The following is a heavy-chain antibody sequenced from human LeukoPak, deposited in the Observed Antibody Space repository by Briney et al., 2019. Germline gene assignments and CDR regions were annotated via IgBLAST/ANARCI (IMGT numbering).Heavy chain of an antibody. J-gene: IGHJ4*02. CDR2: IYHSGST. Sequence: SETLSLTCTVSGYSISRGYYWGWIRQPPGKGLEWIGSIYHSGSTYYNPSLKSRVTISVDTSKNQFSLKLSSVTAADTAVYYCARYCTNGVCFGYWGQGTLVTVSS. CDR3: ARYCTNGVCFGY. CDR1: GYSISRGYY. D-gene: IGHD2-8*01. V-gene: IGHV4-38-2*02.